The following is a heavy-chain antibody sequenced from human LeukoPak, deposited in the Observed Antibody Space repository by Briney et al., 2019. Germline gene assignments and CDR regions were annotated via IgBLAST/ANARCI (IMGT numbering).Heavy chain of an antibody. CDR1: GFTFSSYS. Sequence: GGSLRLSCAASGFTFSSYSMNWVRQAPGKGLEWVSSISSSSSYIYYTDSVKGRFTISRDNAKNSLYLQMNSLRAEDTAVYYCARDYQVYYDILTGPRYFDYWGQGTLVTVSS. V-gene: IGHV3-21*01. CDR3: ARDYQVYYDILTGPRYFDY. J-gene: IGHJ4*02. D-gene: IGHD3-9*01. CDR2: ISSSSSYI.